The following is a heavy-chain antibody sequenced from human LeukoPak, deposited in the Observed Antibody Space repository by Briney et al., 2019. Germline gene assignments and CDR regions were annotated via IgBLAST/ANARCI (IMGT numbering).Heavy chain of an antibody. D-gene: IGHD1-26*01. CDR1: GFTLSSYA. CDR3: ARVGEGRYYQYYYMDV. V-gene: IGHV3-64*01. J-gene: IGHJ6*03. CDR2: ISKNGGNT. Sequence: RTGGSLRLSCAASGFTLSSYAMHWVRQAPGKGLEYVSAISKNGGNTYYANSVKGRFSISRDNSKNTLYLQMGSLRTEGMAVYYCARVGEGRYYQYYYMDVWSKGTTVTVSS.